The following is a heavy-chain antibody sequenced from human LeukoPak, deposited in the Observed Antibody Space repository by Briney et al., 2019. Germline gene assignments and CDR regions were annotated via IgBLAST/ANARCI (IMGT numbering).Heavy chain of an antibody. Sequence: GGSLRLSCAASGFTFSRSWMHWVRQAPGKGLEWVASIKQDGSEKYYVDSVKGRFTISRDNAKNSLYLQMNSLRAEDTAMYYCASSGWYSTPNWFDPWGQGTLVIASS. CDR3: ASSGWYSTPNWFDP. CDR2: IKQDGSEK. CDR1: GFTFSRSW. V-gene: IGHV3-7*01. J-gene: IGHJ5*02. D-gene: IGHD6-19*01.